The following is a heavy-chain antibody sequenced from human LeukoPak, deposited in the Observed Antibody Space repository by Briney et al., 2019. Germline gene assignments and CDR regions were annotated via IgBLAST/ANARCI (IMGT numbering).Heavy chain of an antibody. CDR2: IAYDGSNK. V-gene: IGHV3-30*04. CDR3: TADAFDI. D-gene: IGHD2-21*02. J-gene: IGHJ3*02. CDR1: GVTFSSYA. Sequence: GRSLRLSCAASGVTFSSYAMHWVRQAPGKGLEWVAVIAYDGSNKYYADSVKGRFTISRDKSKNTLYLQMNSLRAEDTAVYYCTADAFDIWGQGTMVTVSS.